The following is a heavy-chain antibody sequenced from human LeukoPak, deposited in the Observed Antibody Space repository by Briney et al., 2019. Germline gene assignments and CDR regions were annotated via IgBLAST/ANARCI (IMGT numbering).Heavy chain of an antibody. CDR2: INHSGST. J-gene: IGHJ4*02. Sequence: SETLSLTCAVYGGSFSGYYWSWIRQPPGKGLEWIGEINHSGSTNYNPSLKSRVTISVDTSKNQFSLKLSSVTAADTAVYYCAREVATKDYYFDYWGQGTLVTVSS. D-gene: IGHD5-12*01. CDR1: GGSFSGYY. CDR3: AREVATKDYYFDY. V-gene: IGHV4-34*01.